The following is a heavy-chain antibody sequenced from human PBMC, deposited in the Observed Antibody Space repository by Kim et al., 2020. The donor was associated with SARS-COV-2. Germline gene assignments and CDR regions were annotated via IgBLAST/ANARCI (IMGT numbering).Heavy chain of an antibody. Sequence: SETLSLTCAVYGGSFSGYYWSWIRQPPGKGLEWIGEINHSGSTNYNPSLKSRVTISVDTSKNQFSLKLSSVTAADTAVYYCARSFVVVPAANFYYYYYG. D-gene: IGHD2-2*01. CDR1: GGSFSGYY. CDR2: INHSGST. CDR3: ARSFVVVPAANFYYYYYG. V-gene: IGHV4-34*01. J-gene: IGHJ6*01.